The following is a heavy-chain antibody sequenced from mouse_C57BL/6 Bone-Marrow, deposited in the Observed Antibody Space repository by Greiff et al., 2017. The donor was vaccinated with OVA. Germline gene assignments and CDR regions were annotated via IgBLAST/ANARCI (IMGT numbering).Heavy chain of an antibody. CDR3: ARRPYYFDY. CDR1: GYTFTSYW. Sequence: QVQLQQPGAELVKPGASVKLSCKASGYTFTSYWITWVKQRPGQGLEWIGDIYPGSGSTNYNEKFKSKATLTVDTSTSTAYMQLSSLTSEDSAVYYCARRPYYFDYWGQGTTLTVSS. CDR2: IYPGSGST. V-gene: IGHV1-55*01. J-gene: IGHJ2*01.